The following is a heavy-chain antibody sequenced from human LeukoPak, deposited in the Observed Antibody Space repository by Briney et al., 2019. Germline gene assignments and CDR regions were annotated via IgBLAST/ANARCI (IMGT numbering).Heavy chain of an antibody. Sequence: SGTLSLTCTASGDSVSSGNYYLSWIRQPPGTGLDWITYMSPSGTTKYNPSLKSRVTTSVDTSRTQFSLRLSSVTAADTAVYYCARGQDDRSGTFDYWGQGILVTVSS. D-gene: IGHD3-22*01. CDR1: GDSVSSGNYY. J-gene: IGHJ4*02. CDR3: ARGQDDRSGTFDY. V-gene: IGHV4-61*01. CDR2: MSPSGTT.